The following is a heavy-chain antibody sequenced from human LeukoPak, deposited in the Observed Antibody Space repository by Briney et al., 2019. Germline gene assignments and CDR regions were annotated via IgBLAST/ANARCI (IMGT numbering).Heavy chain of an antibody. J-gene: IGHJ5*02. CDR2: INPNSGGT. CDR3: AAIPLFRELSP. CDR1: GYTFSGYY. D-gene: IGHD3-10*02. V-gene: IGHV1-2*02. Sequence: ASVKVSCKSSGYTFSGYYMHWVRQAPGQGLEWMGWINPNSGGTNYAQKFQGRVTMTRDTSISTAYMELNSLRSDDRDVYYCAAIPLFRELSPWGQGALVTVSS.